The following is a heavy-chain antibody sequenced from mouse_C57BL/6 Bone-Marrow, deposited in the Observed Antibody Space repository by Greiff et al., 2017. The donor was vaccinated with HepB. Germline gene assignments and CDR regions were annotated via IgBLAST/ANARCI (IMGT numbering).Heavy chain of an antibody. J-gene: IGHJ4*01. D-gene: IGHD2-1*01. CDR3: ARGWYPLSYAMDY. CDR1: GYTFTSYW. Sequence: QVQLQQSGAELVKPGASVKMSCKASGYTFTSYWITWVKQRPGQGLEWIGDIYPGSGSTNYNEKFKSKATLTVDTSSSTAYMQLSSLTSEDSAVYYCARGWYPLSYAMDYWGQGTSVTVSS. CDR2: IYPGSGST. V-gene: IGHV1-55*01.